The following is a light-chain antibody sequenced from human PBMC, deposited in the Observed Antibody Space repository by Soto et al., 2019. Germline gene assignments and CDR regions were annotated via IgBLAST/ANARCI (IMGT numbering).Light chain of an antibody. CDR3: QYYDNYSWT. CDR1: QSIGVW. J-gene: IGKJ1*01. CDR2: KTS. Sequence: DIQLTQSPSTLSASVGDRVTITCRASQSIGVWLTWYQQKPGKAPKFLLYKTSTLESGVPSRFSGRGSGTEFTLTISSLQPDDFATYHCQYYDNYSWTFGQGTKVEIK. V-gene: IGKV1-5*03.